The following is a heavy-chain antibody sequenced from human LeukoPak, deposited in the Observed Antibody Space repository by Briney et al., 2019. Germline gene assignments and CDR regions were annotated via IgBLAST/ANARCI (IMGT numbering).Heavy chain of an antibody. D-gene: IGHD3-10*01. CDR1: GGSISNYY. V-gene: IGHV4-59*01. J-gene: IGHJ4*02. Sequence: SETLSLTCTVPGGSISNYYWSWIRQPPGKGLEWIGFIYYSGSTNYNPSLKSRLTISVDTSRNQFSLKLSSVTAADTAVYYCARVGHYYDSGNYYNARGSFDYWGQGTLVTVSS. CDR2: IYYSGST. CDR3: ARVGHYYDSGNYYNARGSFDY.